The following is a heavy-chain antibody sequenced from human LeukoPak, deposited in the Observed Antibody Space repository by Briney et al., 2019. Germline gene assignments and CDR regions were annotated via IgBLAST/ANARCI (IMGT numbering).Heavy chain of an antibody. D-gene: IGHD1-26*01. CDR1: GFIFDDYA. CDR2: IGWNSASI. Sequence: GGSLRLSCAASGFIFDDYAMHWVRQAPGKGLEWVSGIGWNSASIDYADSVKGRFTISRDNAKNSLYLQMNSLRDEDTALYYCAKDLRYSGSYLFDCWGQGTLVTVSS. V-gene: IGHV3-9*01. J-gene: IGHJ4*02. CDR3: AKDLRYSGSYLFDC.